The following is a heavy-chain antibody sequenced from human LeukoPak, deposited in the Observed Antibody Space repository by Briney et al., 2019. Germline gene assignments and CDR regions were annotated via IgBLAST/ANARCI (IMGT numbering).Heavy chain of an antibody. Sequence: GESLKICCTGSGYSFTTYWISGVRQMPGKVLEWMGRIDPSDSYTNYSPSFQGHVTISADKSFSTAYLQWTSLKASDTAMYYCARHAKAYGSSCDYWGQGTLVTVSS. CDR2: IDPSDSYT. CDR3: ARHAKAYGSSCDY. J-gene: IGHJ4*02. CDR1: GYSFTTYW. V-gene: IGHV5-10-1*01. D-gene: IGHD6-13*01.